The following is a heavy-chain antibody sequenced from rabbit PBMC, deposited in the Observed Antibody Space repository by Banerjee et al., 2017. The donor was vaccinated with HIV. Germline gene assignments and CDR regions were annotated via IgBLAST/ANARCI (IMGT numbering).Heavy chain of an antibody. CDR1: GFDFSSYG. J-gene: IGHJ4*01. Sequence: QEQLVESGGGLVQPGGSLKLSCKASGFDFSSYGVSWVRQAPGKGLEWIGYIDPVFGSTYYASWVNGRFTISSHNAQNTLYLQLNSLTAADTATYFCVRAGSSWEYYFNLWGPGTL. D-gene: IGHD4-2*01. CDR2: IDPVFGST. V-gene: IGHV1S47*01. CDR3: VRAGSSWEYYFNL.